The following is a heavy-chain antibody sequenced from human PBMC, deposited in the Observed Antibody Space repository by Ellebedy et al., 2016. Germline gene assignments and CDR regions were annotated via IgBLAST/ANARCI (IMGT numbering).Heavy chain of an antibody. Sequence: ASVKVSCKASGGTFSSYAISWVRQAPGQGLEWMGRIIPILGIANDAQKFQGRVTITADKSTSTAYMELSSLRSEDTAVYYCARGADSSGLLDYWGQGTLVTVSS. D-gene: IGHD6-19*01. V-gene: IGHV1-69*04. CDR2: IIPILGIA. CDR3: ARGADSSGLLDY. J-gene: IGHJ4*02. CDR1: GGTFSSYA.